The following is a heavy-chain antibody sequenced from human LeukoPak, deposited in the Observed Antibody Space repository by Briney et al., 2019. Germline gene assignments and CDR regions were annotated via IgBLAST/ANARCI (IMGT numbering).Heavy chain of an antibody. J-gene: IGHJ4*02. D-gene: IGHD5-12*01. CDR1: GFTFSNYW. CDR2: INQGGSAK. V-gene: IGHV3-7*01. CDR3: ARSPYSGYDLGY. Sequence: GGSLRLSCAASGFTFSNYWVSWVRQAPGKGLEWVANINQGGSAKYHVDSVKGRFTISRDNAKNSLYLQMNSLRAEDTAVYYCARSPYSGYDLGYWGQGTLVTVSS.